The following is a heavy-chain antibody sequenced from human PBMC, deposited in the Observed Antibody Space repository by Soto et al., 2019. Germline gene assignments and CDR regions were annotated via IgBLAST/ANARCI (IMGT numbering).Heavy chain of an antibody. D-gene: IGHD3-16*02. CDR1: GFTFSSYA. J-gene: IGHJ6*02. CDR2: ISGSGGST. CDR3: GVWGSYRYTGLVAGNFHYYGMDV. Sequence: GGSLRLSCAASGFTFSSYAMSWVRQAPGKGLEWVSAISGSGGSTYYADSVKGRFTISRDNSKNTLYLQMNSLRAEDTAVYYCGVWGSYRYTGLVAGNFHYYGMDVWGQGTTVTVSS. V-gene: IGHV3-23*01.